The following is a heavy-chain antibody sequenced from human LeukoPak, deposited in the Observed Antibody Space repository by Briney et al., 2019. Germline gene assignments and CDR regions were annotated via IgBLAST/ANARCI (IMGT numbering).Heavy chain of an antibody. D-gene: IGHD2-2*01. J-gene: IGHJ4*02. CDR1: GYTFTGYY. Sequence: ASVKVSCKASGYTFTGYYMHWVRQAPGQGLEWMGWINPNSGGTNYAQKFQGRVTMTRDTSISTAYMELSRLRSDDTAVYCCARVGCSSTSCYPDYWGQGTLVTVSS. CDR3: ARVGCSSTSCYPDY. V-gene: IGHV1-2*02. CDR2: INPNSGGT.